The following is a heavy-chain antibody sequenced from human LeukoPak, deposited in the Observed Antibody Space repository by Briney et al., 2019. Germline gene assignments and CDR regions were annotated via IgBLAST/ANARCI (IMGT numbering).Heavy chain of an antibody. Sequence: PSETLSLTCTVSGGSISSYYWSWIRQPPGKGLEWIGYIYYSGSTNYNPSLKSRVTISVDTSKNQFSLKLSSVTAADTAVYYCARVPVRGFDYVWGSYPPHSDAFDIWGQGTMVTVSS. CDR2: IYYSGST. D-gene: IGHD3-16*02. CDR3: ARVPVRGFDYVWGSYPPHSDAFDI. V-gene: IGHV4-59*01. J-gene: IGHJ3*02. CDR1: GGSISSYY.